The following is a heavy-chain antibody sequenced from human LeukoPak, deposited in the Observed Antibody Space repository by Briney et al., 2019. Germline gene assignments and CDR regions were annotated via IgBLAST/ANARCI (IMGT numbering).Heavy chain of an antibody. D-gene: IGHD4-17*01. CDR1: GFTFSSYS. J-gene: IGHJ4*02. Sequence: GGSLRLSCAASGFTFSSYSMNWVRRAPGKGLEWVSSISSSSSYIYYADSVKGRFTISRDNAKNSLYLQMNSLRAEDTAVYYCARVSVTRNFDYWGQGTLVTVSS. V-gene: IGHV3-21*01. CDR3: ARVSVTRNFDY. CDR2: ISSSSSYI.